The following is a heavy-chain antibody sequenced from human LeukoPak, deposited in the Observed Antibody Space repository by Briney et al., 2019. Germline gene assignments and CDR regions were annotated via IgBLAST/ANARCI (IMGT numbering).Heavy chain of an antibody. V-gene: IGHV1-69*01. CDR1: GGTFSSYA. D-gene: IGHD3-10*01. CDR2: IIPIFGTA. J-gene: IGHJ6*03. Sequence: SVKVSCKASGGTFSSYAISWVRQAPGQGLEGMGGIIPIFGTANYAQKFQGRVTITADESTSTAYMELSSLRSEDTAVYYCARVSAYYYGSGSYYDYYYMDVWGKGTTVTVSS. CDR3: ARVSAYYYGSGSYYDYYYMDV.